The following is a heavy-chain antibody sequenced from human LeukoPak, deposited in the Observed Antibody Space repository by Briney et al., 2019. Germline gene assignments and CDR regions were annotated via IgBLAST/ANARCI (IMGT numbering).Heavy chain of an antibody. V-gene: IGHV3-23*01. D-gene: IGHD3-9*01. CDR3: AKDWLESSGRRYYYYYGMDV. J-gene: IGHJ6*02. CDR1: GFTFSSYA. Sequence: GGSLRLSCAASGFTFSSYAMSWVRQAPGRGLEWVSAISGSGDSTYYADSVKGRFTISRDNSKKTLFLQMNSLRAEDTVVYYCAKDWLESSGRRYYYYYGMDVWGQGTRVTVSS. CDR2: ISGSGDST.